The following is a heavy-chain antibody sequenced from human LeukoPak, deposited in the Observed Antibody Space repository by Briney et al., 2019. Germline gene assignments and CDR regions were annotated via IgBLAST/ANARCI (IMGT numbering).Heavy chain of an antibody. CDR3: ARPVVRGSSENGFDY. CDR2: IYPGDSDT. J-gene: IGHJ4*02. V-gene: IGHV5-51*01. Sequence: GESLKISCKGSGYSFTSYWIGWVRQMPGKGLEWMGIIYPGDSDTRYRLSFQGQVTISADKPISTAYLQWSSLQASDTAMYYCARPVVRGSSENGFDYWGQGTLVTVSS. D-gene: IGHD1-26*01. CDR1: GYSFTSYW.